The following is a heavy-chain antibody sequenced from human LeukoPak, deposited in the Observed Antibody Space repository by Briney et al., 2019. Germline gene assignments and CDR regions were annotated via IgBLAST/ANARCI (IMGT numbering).Heavy chain of an antibody. CDR1: GYTFTSYV. CDR2: ISAYNGNT. Sequence: ASVKVSCKASGYTFTSYVISWVRQAPGQGLEWMGWISAYNGNTNYAQKLQGRVTMTTDTSTSTAYMELRSLRSDDTAVYYCARYEASSSRRVSWFDPWGQGTLVTVSS. CDR3: ARYEASSSRRVSWFDP. V-gene: IGHV1-18*01. J-gene: IGHJ5*02. D-gene: IGHD6-13*01.